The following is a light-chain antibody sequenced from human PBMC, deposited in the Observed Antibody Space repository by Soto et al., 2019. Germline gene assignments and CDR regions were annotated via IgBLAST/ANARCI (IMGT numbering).Light chain of an antibody. V-gene: IGKV3-20*01. CDR1: LSVTSAF. CDR2: GAS. CDR3: QQYGNSPLT. Sequence: EVVLTQSPGTLSLSPGERATLSCRASLSVTSAFLAWYQQKPGQAPRLLIYGASSRATGMPDRFSGSGSGTDFTLTISRLEPEDFAVYYCQQYGNSPLTFGQGTKVEIQ. J-gene: IGKJ1*01.